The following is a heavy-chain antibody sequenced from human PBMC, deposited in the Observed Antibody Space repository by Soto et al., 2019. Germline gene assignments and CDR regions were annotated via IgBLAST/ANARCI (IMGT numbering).Heavy chain of an antibody. CDR3: ARSQGSSTSLEIYYYYYYGMDV. Sequence: QVQLVQSGAEVKKPGSSVKVSCKASGGTFSRYAISWVRQAPGQGLEWMGGIIPIPGTANYAQKYQGRVTNTADESTSTAYMELSSLRSEDTAVYYCARSQGSSTSLEIYYYYYYGMDVWGQGTTVTVSS. J-gene: IGHJ6*02. D-gene: IGHD2-2*01. CDR2: IIPIPGTA. CDR1: GGTFSRYA. V-gene: IGHV1-69*01.